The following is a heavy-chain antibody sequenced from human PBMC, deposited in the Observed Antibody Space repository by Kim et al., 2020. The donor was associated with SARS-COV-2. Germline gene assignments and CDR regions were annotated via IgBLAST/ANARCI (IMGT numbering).Heavy chain of an antibody. V-gene: IGHV1-69*13. CDR1: GGTFSSYA. Sequence: SVKVSCKASGGTFSSYAISWVRQAPGQGLEWMGGIIPIFGTANYAQKFQGRVTITADESTSTAYMELSSLRSEDTAVYYCARAVSWLQSPFDYWGQGTLVTVSS. CDR3: ARAVSWLQSPFDY. D-gene: IGHD5-12*01. CDR2: IIPIFGTA. J-gene: IGHJ4*02.